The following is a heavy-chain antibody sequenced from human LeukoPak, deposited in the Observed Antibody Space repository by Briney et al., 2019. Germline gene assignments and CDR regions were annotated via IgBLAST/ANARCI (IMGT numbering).Heavy chain of an antibody. CDR1: GHTFNTYG. V-gene: IGHV1-8*01. J-gene: IGHJ4*02. CDR2: MNPNSGNT. Sequence: ASVKVSCKASGHTFNTYGINWVRQATGQGLGWMGWMNPNSGNTGYAQKFQGRVTMTRNTSMSTAYMELNSLRSEDTAVYYCARAIYYGSGKKDLDCWGQGTLVTVSS. D-gene: IGHD3-10*01. CDR3: ARAIYYGSGKKDLDC.